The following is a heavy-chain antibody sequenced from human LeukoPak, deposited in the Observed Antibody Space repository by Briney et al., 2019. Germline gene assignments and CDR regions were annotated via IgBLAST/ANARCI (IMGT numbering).Heavy chain of an antibody. Sequence: SETLSLTCAVSGGSISSGGYSWSWIRQPPGKGLEWIGYIYHSGSTYYNPSLKSRVTISVDTSKNQFSPKLSSVTAADTAVYYCARAPGYGYCSGGSCPGWFDPWGQGTLVTVSS. D-gene: IGHD2-15*01. J-gene: IGHJ5*02. CDR2: IYHSGST. V-gene: IGHV4-30-2*01. CDR3: ARAPGYGYCSGGSCPGWFDP. CDR1: GGSISSGGYS.